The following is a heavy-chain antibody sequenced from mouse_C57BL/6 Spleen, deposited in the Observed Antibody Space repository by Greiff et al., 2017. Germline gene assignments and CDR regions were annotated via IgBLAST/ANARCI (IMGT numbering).Heavy chain of an antibody. V-gene: IGHV1-15*01. CDR2: IDPETGGT. CDR1: GYTFTDYE. CDR3: TRRAFLS. J-gene: IGHJ2*01. Sequence: PLQQSGAELVRPGASVTLSCKASGYTFTDYEMHWVEQTPVHGLEWIGAIDPETGGTAYNQKFKGKAILTADKSSSTAYMELRSLTSEDSAVYYCTRRAFLSWGQGTTLTVSS. D-gene: IGHD1-1*01.